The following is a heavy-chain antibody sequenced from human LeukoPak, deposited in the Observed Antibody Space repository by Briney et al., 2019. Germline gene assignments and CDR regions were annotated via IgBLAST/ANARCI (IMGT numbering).Heavy chain of an antibody. CDR1: GFTFSNSA. CDR3: GSTTVTTDYYFDY. D-gene: IGHD4-17*01. V-gene: IGHV3-23*01. CDR2: ISGSGIST. J-gene: IGHJ4*02. Sequence: PGGSLRLSCAASGFTFSNSAMTWVRQAPGRGLEWVSTISGSGISTYYADSVKGRFAISRDNSKNTLYLQMNSLRAEDTAVYYCGSTTVTTDYYFDYWGQGTLVTVSS.